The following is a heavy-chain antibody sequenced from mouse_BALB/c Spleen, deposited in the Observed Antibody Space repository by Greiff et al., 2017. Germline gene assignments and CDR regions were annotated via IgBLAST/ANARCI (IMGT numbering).Heavy chain of an antibody. CDR1: GFTFSSFG. J-gene: IGHJ3*01. CDR2: ISSGGGST. D-gene: IGHD1-3*01. Sequence: EVKLVESGGGLVQPGGSRKLSCAASGFTFSSFGMHWVRQAPEKGLEWVAYISSGGGSTYYPDTVKGRFTISRDNAKNTLYLQMSSLKSEDTAMYYCARLTSWFAYWGQGTLVTVSA. V-gene: IGHV5-17*03. CDR3: ARLTSWFAY.